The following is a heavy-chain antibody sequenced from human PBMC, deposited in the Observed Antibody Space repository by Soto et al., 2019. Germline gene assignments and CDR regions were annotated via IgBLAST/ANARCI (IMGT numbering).Heavy chain of an antibody. D-gene: IGHD3-9*01. Sequence: GGSLRLSCAASGFTFSSYAMSWVRQAPGKGLEWVSAISGSGGSTYYADSVKGRFTISRDNSKNTLYLQMNSLRAEDTAVYYCAKCTDYDILTGQDECDYCGQGTRVTVSS. CDR1: GFTFSSYA. CDR2: ISGSGGST. CDR3: AKCTDYDILTGQDECDY. J-gene: IGHJ4*02. V-gene: IGHV3-23*01.